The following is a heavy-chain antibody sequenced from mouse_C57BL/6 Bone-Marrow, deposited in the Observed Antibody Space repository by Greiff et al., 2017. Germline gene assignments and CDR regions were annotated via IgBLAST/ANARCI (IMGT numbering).Heavy chain of an antibody. J-gene: IGHJ2*01. CDR1: GFNIKDDY. Sequence: VQLQQSGAELVRPGASVKLSCTASGFNIKDDYMHWVKQRPEQGLEWIGWIDPGKGDTEYASKFQGKATISADTSSNTAYMQLSSLTSDDTAVYYYTTSYYEYDEDYWGQGTTLTVSS. CDR3: TTSYYEYDEDY. V-gene: IGHV14-4*01. D-gene: IGHD2-4*01. CDR2: IDPGKGDT.